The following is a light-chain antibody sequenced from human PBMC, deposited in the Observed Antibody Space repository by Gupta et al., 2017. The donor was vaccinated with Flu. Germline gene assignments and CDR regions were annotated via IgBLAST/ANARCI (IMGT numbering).Light chain of an antibody. CDR1: SSNIGSKY. CDR3: GTWDNNLRAGV. Sequence: HTGTISCSGSSSNIGSKYVSWYQQVPGTVPKLLIYENNQRPSGIPSRFSASKSGTSATLDITGLQTGDEADYFCGTWDNNLRAGVFGGGTKLTVL. J-gene: IGLJ3*02. CDR2: ENN. V-gene: IGLV1-51*02.